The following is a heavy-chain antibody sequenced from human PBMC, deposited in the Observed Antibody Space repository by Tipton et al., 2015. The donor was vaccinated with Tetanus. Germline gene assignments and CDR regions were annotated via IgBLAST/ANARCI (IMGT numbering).Heavy chain of an antibody. Sequence: TLSLTCAVYGGSFSGYYWSWIRQPPGKGLEWIGEINHSGSTNYNPSLKSRVTISVDTSKNQFSLKLSSVTAADTAVYYCARVTPISAAVAGIGGFDYWGQGTLVTVSS. V-gene: IGHV4-34*01. CDR2: INHSGST. J-gene: IGHJ4*02. CDR3: ARVTPISAAVAGIGGFDY. D-gene: IGHD6-19*01. CDR1: GGSFSGYY.